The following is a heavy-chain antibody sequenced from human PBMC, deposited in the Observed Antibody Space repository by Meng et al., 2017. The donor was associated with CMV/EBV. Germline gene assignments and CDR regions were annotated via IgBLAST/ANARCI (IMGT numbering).Heavy chain of an antibody. CDR1: GGSASSGSYY. D-gene: IGHD3-3*01. J-gene: IGHJ3*02. Sequence: GSLRLSCTVSGGSASSGSYYWSWIRQPPGKGLEWIGYIYYSGSTNYNPSLKSRVTISVDTSKNQFSLKLSSVTAADTAVYYCARDLYTIFGVTPGAFDIWGQGTMVTVSS. V-gene: IGHV4-61*01. CDR2: IYYSGST. CDR3: ARDLYTIFGVTPGAFDI.